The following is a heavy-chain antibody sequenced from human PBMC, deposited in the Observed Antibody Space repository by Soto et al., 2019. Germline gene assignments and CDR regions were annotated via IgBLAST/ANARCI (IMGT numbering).Heavy chain of an antibody. CDR1: RFIFSRYA. CDR2: ISYDGNNK. Sequence: QVQLVESGGGVVQPGRSLRLSCAASRFIFSRYAMHWVRQAPGKGLEWVAVISYDGNNKYYTDSVKGRFTISRDNSKNTLYLQMNSLRAEDTAVYYCAKVHDPRAFYYYAMDVWGQGNTVTVSS. CDR3: AKVHDPRAFYYYAMDV. D-gene: IGHD1-1*01. V-gene: IGHV3-30*18. J-gene: IGHJ6*02.